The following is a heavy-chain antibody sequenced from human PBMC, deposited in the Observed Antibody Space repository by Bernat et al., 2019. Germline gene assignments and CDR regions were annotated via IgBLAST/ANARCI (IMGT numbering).Heavy chain of an antibody. CDR3: ARDAKDDYGDYFGAFDI. V-gene: IGHV1-69*01. CDR1: GGTFSSYA. Sequence: QVQLVQSGAEVKKPGSSVKVSCKASGGTFSSYAISWVRQAPGQGLEWMGGIIPIFGTANYAQKFQGRVTITADESTSTAYMELSSLRSEDTAVYYCARDAKDDYGDYFGAFDIWGQGTMVTVSS. D-gene: IGHD4-17*01. CDR2: IIPIFGTA. J-gene: IGHJ3*02.